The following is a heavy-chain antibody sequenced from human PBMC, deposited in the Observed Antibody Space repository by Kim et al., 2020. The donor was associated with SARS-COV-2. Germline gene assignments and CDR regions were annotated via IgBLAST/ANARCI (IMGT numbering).Heavy chain of an antibody. CDR3: ARLSLESGVETYYYYGMDV. D-gene: IGHD2-21*01. CDR2: IYPGDSDT. Sequence: GESLKISCKGSGYSFTSYWIGWVRQMPGKGLEWMGIIYPGDSDTRYSPSFQGQVTISADKSISTAYLQWSSLKASDTAMYYCARLSLESGVETYYYYGMDVWGQGTTVTVSS. J-gene: IGHJ6*02. CDR1: GYSFTSYW. V-gene: IGHV5-51*01.